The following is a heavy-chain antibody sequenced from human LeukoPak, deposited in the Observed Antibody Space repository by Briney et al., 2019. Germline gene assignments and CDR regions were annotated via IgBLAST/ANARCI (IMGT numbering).Heavy chain of an antibody. V-gene: IGHV4-34*01. Sequence: SETLSLTCAVYGGSFSGYYWSWIRQPPWKGLEWIGEINHSGSTNYNPSLKSRVTISVDTSRNQFSLKLSSVTAADTAVYYCARNGAGFSWSGYPDAFDIWGQGTMVTVSS. CDR1: GGSFSGYY. CDR3: ARNGAGFSWSGYPDAFDI. J-gene: IGHJ3*02. CDR2: INHSGST. D-gene: IGHD3-3*01.